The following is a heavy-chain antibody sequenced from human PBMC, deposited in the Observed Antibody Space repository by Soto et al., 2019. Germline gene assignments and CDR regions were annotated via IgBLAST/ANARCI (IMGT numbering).Heavy chain of an antibody. V-gene: IGHV3-23*01. J-gene: IGHJ3*02. Sequence: EVQLLESGGGLVQPGGSLRLSCAAAGLTFSSYAMNWVRQAPGKGLEWVSTISGSGGSTYYAESVKGRFTISRDTSNHILYLLMNSLRAGDTAVYYCAKDGCRYCSSTSCLDAFHIWGEGTKVAVSS. CDR1: GLTFSSYA. D-gene: IGHD2-2*01. CDR2: ISGSGGST. CDR3: AKDGCRYCSSTSCLDAFHI.